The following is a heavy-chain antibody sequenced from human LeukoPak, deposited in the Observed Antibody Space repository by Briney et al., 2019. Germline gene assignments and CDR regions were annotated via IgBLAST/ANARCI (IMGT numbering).Heavy chain of an antibody. D-gene: IGHD6-13*01. V-gene: IGHV3-23*01. CDR1: GFTFSSYA. Sequence: GGSLRLSCAASGFTFSSYAMSWVRQAPGKGLEWVSAISGSGGSTYYADSVKGRFTISRDNSKNTLYLQMNSLRAEDTAVYYCAKDPWVYSSSWPGRLDYFDYWGQGTLVTVSS. CDR2: ISGSGGST. J-gene: IGHJ4*02. CDR3: AKDPWVYSSSWPGRLDYFDY.